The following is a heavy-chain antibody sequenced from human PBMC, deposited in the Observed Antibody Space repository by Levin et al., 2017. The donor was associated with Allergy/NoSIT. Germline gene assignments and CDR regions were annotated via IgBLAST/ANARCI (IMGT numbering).Heavy chain of an antibody. CDR1: GFTLSNVW. D-gene: IGHD6-13*01. J-gene: IGHJ4*02. V-gene: IGHV3-15*05. CDR2: IKSITDGGTT. Sequence: GGSLRLSCAASGFTLSNVWMNWVRQAPGKGLEWVGRIKSITDGGTTDYAAPVKGRFIISRDDSNNTLYLHLNSLITEDTAVYYCVAAAGGYWGQGTRVTVSS. CDR3: VAAAGGY.